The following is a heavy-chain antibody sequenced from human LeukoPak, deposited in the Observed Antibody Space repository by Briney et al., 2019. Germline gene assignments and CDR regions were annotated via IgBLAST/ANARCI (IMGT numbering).Heavy chain of an antibody. CDR2: ISGSGGST. V-gene: IGHV3-23*01. D-gene: IGHD3-3*01. CDR1: GFTFSSYA. CDR3: AKSVGYDFWSGYY. Sequence: PGGSLGLSCAASGFTFSSYAMSWVRQAPGKGLEWVSAISGSGGSTYYADSVKGRFTISRDNSKNTLYLQMNSLRAEDTAVHYCAKSVGYDFWSGYYWGQGTLVTVSS. J-gene: IGHJ4*02.